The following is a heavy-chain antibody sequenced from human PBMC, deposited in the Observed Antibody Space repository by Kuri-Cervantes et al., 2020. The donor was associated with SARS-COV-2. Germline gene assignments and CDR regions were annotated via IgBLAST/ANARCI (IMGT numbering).Heavy chain of an antibody. V-gene: IGHV3-30*04. CDR1: GFTFSSYA. D-gene: IGHD6-19*01. CDR3: ARDLVVSSGWDYYMDV. CDR2: ISNDASNK. J-gene: IGHJ6*03. Sequence: GESLKISCAASGFTFSSYAMYWVRQAPGKGLEWVAFISNDASNKYYTDSVKGRFTISRDNSKNTLYLQMNSLRAEDTAVYYCARDLVVSSGWDYYMDVWGKGTTVTVSS.